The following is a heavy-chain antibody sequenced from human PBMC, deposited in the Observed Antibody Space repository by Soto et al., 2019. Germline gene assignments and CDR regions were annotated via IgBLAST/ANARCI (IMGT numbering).Heavy chain of an antibody. CDR2: FDRGGST. D-gene: IGHD6-13*01. CDR1: GFTVSNNY. V-gene: IGHV3-53*05. CDR3: ARGKMYNYGLDV. Sequence: GGSLRLSCAASGFTVSNNYMSWVHQAPGKGLEWVSVFDRGGSTYYADSVKGRFTISRDIPKNTLYLQMNSLRVEDTAVYYCARGKMYNYGLDVWGQGTTVTVSS. J-gene: IGHJ6*02.